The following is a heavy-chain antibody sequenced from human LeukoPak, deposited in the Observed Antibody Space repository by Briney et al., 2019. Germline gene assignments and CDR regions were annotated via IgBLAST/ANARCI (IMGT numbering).Heavy chain of an antibody. CDR2: INHSGST. CDR3: ARQPWAVAGLNWFDP. D-gene: IGHD6-19*01. Sequence: SETLSLTCAVYGGSFSGYYWSWIRQPPGKGLEWIGEINHSGSTNYNPSLKSRVTISVDTSKNQFSLKLSSVTAADTAVYYCARQPWAVAGLNWFDPWDQGTLVTVSS. J-gene: IGHJ5*02. V-gene: IGHV4-34*01. CDR1: GGSFSGYY.